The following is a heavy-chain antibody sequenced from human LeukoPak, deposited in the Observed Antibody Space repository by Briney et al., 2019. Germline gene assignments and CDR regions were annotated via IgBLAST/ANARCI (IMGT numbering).Heavy chain of an antibody. V-gene: IGHV3-53*01. CDR2: IYSGGST. CDR3: AREGRYYYDSSGYNDFDY. D-gene: IGHD3-22*01. J-gene: IGHJ4*02. CDR1: GFTVSSNY. Sequence: GSLRLSCAASGFTVSSNYMSWARQAPGKGLEWVSVIYSGGSTYYADSVKGRFTISRDNSKNTLYLQMNSLRAEDTAVYYCAREGRYYYDSSGYNDFDYWGQGTLVTVSS.